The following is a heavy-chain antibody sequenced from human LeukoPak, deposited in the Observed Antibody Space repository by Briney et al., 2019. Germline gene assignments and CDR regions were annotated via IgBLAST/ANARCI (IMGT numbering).Heavy chain of an antibody. D-gene: IGHD2-2*02. J-gene: IGHJ4*02. Sequence: PSETLSLTCTVSGGSISSGSHYWSWIRQPPGKGLEWIGYIYYSGSTYYNPSLKSRVTISVDTSKNQFSLKLSSVTAADTAVYYCARAPASYTVDYWGQGTLVTVSS. CDR3: ARAPASYTVDY. CDR1: GGSISSGSHY. V-gene: IGHV4-30-4*08. CDR2: IYYSGST.